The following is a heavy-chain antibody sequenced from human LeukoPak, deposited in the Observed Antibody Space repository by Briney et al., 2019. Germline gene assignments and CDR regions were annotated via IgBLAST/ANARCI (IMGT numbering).Heavy chain of an antibody. J-gene: IGHJ6*03. V-gene: IGHV3-21*01. CDR3: ALLGYSSSSGGGYMDV. CDR2: ISSSSSYI. Sequence: GGSLRLSCAASGFTFSSYSMNWVRQAPGKGLEWVSSISSSSSYIYYADSVKGRFTISRDNAKNSLYLQMNSLRAEDTAVYYCALLGYSSSSGGGYMDVWGKGTTVTVSS. CDR1: GFTFSSYS. D-gene: IGHD6-6*01.